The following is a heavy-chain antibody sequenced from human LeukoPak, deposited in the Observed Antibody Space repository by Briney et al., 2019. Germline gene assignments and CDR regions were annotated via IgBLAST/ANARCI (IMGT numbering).Heavy chain of an antibody. J-gene: IGHJ4*02. CDR1: GYSISSDYY. CDR3: ARYDVWGSYRAFDY. D-gene: IGHD3-16*02. V-gene: IGHV4-38-2*02. Sequence: SETLSLTCTVSGYSISSDYYWGWIRQPPGKGLEWIGTIYHSGSTYYNPSLKSRVTISVDTSKNQFSLKLSSVTAADTAVYYCARYDVWGSYRAFDYWGQGTLVTVSS. CDR2: IYHSGST.